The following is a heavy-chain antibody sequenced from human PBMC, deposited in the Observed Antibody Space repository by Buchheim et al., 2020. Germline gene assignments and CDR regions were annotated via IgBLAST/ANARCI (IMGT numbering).Heavy chain of an antibody. J-gene: IGHJ4*02. CDR2: ITGSGGNK. Sequence: EVQLLDSGGDLVQPGGSLRLSCAASGFTFSSYAMSWVRQAPGKGLEWVSAITGSGGNKYYADSVKGGFTISRDNSKNTLYMQMNSLKAEDTAVYFCAKDRILLLVAAALDSWGQGTL. CDR1: GFTFSSYA. D-gene: IGHD2-15*01. CDR3: AKDRILLLVAAALDS. V-gene: IGHV3-23*01.